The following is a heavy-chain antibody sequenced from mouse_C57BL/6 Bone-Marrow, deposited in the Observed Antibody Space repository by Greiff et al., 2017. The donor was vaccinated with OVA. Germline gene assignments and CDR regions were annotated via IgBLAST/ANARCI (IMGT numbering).Heavy chain of an antibody. Sequence: QVQLQQPGAELVKPGASVKLSCKASGYTFTSYWMHWVKQRPGQGLEWIGMIHPNRGSTNYNEKFKSKATLTVEQSSSTAYLQHSSLTSEDSAVYYCARRDYYGSSSAWFAYWGQGTLVTVSA. D-gene: IGHD1-1*01. CDR2: IHPNRGST. J-gene: IGHJ3*01. CDR1: GYTFTSYW. V-gene: IGHV1-64*01. CDR3: ARRDYYGSSSAWFAY.